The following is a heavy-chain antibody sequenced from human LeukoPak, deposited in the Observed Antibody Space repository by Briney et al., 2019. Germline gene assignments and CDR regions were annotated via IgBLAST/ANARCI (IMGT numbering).Heavy chain of an antibody. CDR1: GDSTNDYH. D-gene: IGHD4-11*01. CDR2: IYTSGST. V-gene: IGHV4-4*07. Sequence: SETLSLTCTVSGDSTNDYHWSWIRQPAGKGLEWIGRIYTSGSTNYNPSLKSRVTMTVDTSESQISLKMRSVTAADTAVYYCARELTVKGTDWFDSWGQGTLVTVSS. CDR3: ARELTVKGTDWFDS. J-gene: IGHJ5*01.